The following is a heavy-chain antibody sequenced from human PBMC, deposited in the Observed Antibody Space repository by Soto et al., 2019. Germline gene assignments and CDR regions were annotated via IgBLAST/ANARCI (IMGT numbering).Heavy chain of an antibody. CDR3: ARGNYDILTGSDVYYYYYYGMDV. V-gene: IGHV4-34*01. J-gene: IGHJ6*02. CDR1: GGSFSGYY. D-gene: IGHD3-9*01. CDR2: INHSGST. Sequence: SETLSLTCAVYGGSFSGYYWSWIRQPPGKGLEWIGEINHSGSTNYNPSLKSRVTISVDTSKNQFSLKLSSVTAADTAVYYCARGNYDILTGSDVYYYYYYGMDVWGQGTTVTVSS.